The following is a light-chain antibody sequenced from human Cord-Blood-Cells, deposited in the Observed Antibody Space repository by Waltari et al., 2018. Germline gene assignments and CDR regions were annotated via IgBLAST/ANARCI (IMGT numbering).Light chain of an antibody. J-gene: IGLJ2*01. CDR2: DVS. V-gene: IGLV2-14*01. Sequence: QSALTQPASVSGSPGQSITISCTGTSSDVGGYNYVSWYQQHPGKAPKLMIYDVSNRPSGFSNRFSVSKSGNTASLTISGLQAEDEADYYCSSYTSSSNVVFGGGTKLTVL. CDR1: SSDVGGYNY. CDR3: SSYTSSSNVV.